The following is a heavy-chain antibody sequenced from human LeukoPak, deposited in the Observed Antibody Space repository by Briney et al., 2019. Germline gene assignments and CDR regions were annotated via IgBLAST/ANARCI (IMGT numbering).Heavy chain of an antibody. V-gene: IGHV3-74*01. CDR1: GFTFITYW. CDR3: TRDLGYYDSTGLSFDY. D-gene: IGHD3-22*01. J-gene: IGHJ4*02. Sequence: GGSLRLSCAASGFTFITYWMHWVRQAPGKGPVWVSRINTDGSSTSYADSVKGRFTISRDNAKNTLYLQMNSLRAEDTAIYYCTRDLGYYDSTGLSFDYWGQGTLVTVSS. CDR2: INTDGSST.